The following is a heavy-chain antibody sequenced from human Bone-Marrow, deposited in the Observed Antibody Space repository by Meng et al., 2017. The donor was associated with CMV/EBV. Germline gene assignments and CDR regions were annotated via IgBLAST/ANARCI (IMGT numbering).Heavy chain of an antibody. Sequence: GESLKISCAASGFTFSDYYMNWVRQAPGKGLEWVSSISSSSTIYYADSVKGRFTISRDNAMNSLYLQMNSLRAEDTAVYYCARIVVVPAAYTAGHYWDPGTLVTVSS. V-gene: IGHV3-69-1*02. D-gene: IGHD2-2*01. CDR3: ARIVVVPAAYTAGHY. CDR1: GFTFSDYY. CDR2: ISSSSTI. J-gene: IGHJ4*02.